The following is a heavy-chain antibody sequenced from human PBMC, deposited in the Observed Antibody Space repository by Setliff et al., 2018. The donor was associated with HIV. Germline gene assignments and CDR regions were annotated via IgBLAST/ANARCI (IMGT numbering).Heavy chain of an antibody. J-gene: IGHJ4*02. CDR1: GFTFDDYT. D-gene: IGHD1-26*01. CDR3: AKSFHGVYSGSYLAVYFDY. Sequence: PGGSLRLSCAASGFTFDDYTMHWVRQAPGKGLEWVSLIRWDGGRTYYADSLKARFTISRDNTKNSLYLQMNSLTTEDTALYYCAKSFHGVYSGSYLAVYFDYWGQGTLVTVSS. CDR2: IRWDGGRT. V-gene: IGHV3-43*01.